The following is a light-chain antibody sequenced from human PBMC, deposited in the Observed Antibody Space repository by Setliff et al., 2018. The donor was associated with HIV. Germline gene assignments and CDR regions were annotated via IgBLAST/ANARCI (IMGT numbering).Light chain of an antibody. CDR1: SSDVVRYNL. V-gene: IGLV2-23*02. Sequence: QSALTQPASVSGSPGQSITISCTGTSSDVVRYNLVSWYQQHPGKAPKLMIYDVSKRPSGVSNRFSGSKSGNTASLTISGLQAEDKSDYFCCSYAGGSTYVFGTGTKSPS. CDR2: DVS. J-gene: IGLJ1*01. CDR3: CSYAGGSTYV.